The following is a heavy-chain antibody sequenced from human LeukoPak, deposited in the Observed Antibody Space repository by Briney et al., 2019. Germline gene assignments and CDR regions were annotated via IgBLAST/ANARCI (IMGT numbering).Heavy chain of an antibody. V-gene: IGHV1-18*01. J-gene: IGHJ4*02. CDR1: GYTFTSYG. CDR2: ISAYNGNT. D-gene: IGHD2-2*01. Sequence: ASVKVSCKASGYTFTSYGISWVRQAPGQGLEWMGWISAYNGNTSYAQKLQGRVTMTTDTSTSTAYMELRSLRSDDTAVYYCARDVVGYCSSTSCYSYYFDYWGQGTLVTVSS. CDR3: ARDVVGYCSSTSCYSYYFDY.